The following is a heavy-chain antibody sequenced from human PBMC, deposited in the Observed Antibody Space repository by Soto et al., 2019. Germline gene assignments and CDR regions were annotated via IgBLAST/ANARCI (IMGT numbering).Heavy chain of an antibody. V-gene: IGHV1-58*01. CDR1: GFTFTSSA. CDR2: IVVGSGNT. CDR3: AAKWDYDFWSGYFRPNSYYYYGMDV. Sequence: GASVTVSCKASGFTFTSSAVQWVRQARGQRLEWIGWIVVGSGNTNYAQKFQERVTITRDMSTSSAYMELSSLRSEDTAVYYCAAKWDYDFWSGYFRPNSYYYYGMDVWGQGTTVTVSS. D-gene: IGHD3-3*01. J-gene: IGHJ6*02.